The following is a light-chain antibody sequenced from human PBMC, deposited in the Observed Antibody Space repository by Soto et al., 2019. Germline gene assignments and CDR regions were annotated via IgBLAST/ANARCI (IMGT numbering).Light chain of an antibody. CDR2: GNS. CDR1: SSNIGAGYD. Sequence: QSVLTQLPSVSGAPGQRVTISCTGSSSNIGAGYDVHWYQQLPGTAPKLLIYGNSNRPSGVPDRFSGSKSGTSASLAITGLQAEDEADYYCQSYDSSLSAYVVFGGGTKVTVL. CDR3: QSYDSSLSAYVV. J-gene: IGLJ2*01. V-gene: IGLV1-40*01.